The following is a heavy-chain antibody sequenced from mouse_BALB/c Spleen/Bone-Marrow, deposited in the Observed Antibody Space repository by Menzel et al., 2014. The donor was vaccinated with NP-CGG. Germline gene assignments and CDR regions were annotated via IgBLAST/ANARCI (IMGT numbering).Heavy chain of an antibody. CDR1: GYTFTSYW. Sequence: QVQLQQSGAELVRPGASVKLSCKASGYTFTSYWINWVKQRPGQGLEWIGNIYPSDSYTNYNQKFKDKATLTVDKSSSTAYMQLSSPTSEDTAVYYCARSCGSSYEYYFDYWGLSTTLTLSS. V-gene: IGHV1-69*02. CDR3: ARSCGSSYEYYFDY. CDR2: IYPSDSYT. J-gene: IGHJ2*01. D-gene: IGHD1-1*01.